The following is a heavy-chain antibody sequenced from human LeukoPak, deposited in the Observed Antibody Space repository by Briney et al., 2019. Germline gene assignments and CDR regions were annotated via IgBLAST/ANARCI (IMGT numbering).Heavy chain of an antibody. V-gene: IGHV2-5*02. J-gene: IGHJ4*02. D-gene: IGHD2-15*01. CDR1: GFSLSTSGVG. CDR2: IYWDDDK. CDR3: AHLLGYCGGGSCLTFDY. Sequence: SGPTLVKPTQTLTLTCTFSGFSLSTSGVGVGWIRQPPGKALEWLALIYWDDDKRYSPSLKSRLTITKDTSKNQVVLTMTNMDPVDTATYYCAHLLGYCGGGSCLTFDYWGQGTLVTVSS.